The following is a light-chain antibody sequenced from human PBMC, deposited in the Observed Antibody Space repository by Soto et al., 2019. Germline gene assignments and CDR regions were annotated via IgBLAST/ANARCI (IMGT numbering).Light chain of an antibody. CDR3: HQYDSWT. V-gene: IGKV3-20*01. J-gene: IGKJ1*01. Sequence: EIVLTQSTGTLSLSPGESATLSCRASQSFNSIYLAWYQQKPGQAPRLLIYGASSRATGIPDRFSGSGSGTDFTLTISRLEPEDLAVDYCHQYDSWTFGQGTKVDIK. CDR2: GAS. CDR1: QSFNSIY.